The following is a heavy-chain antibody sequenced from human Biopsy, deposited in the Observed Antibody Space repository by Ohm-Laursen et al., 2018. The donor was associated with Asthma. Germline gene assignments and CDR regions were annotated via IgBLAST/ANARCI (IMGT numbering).Heavy chain of an antibody. Sequence: SLRLSCSASGFTFRSYAMHWVRQAPGKGLEWVAVGGSYYDGGLKYYADSVNGRFTVSRDDPKNTLYLQMNSLRPDDTAVYYCAKDVMEWYLPAFDFWGQGTLVTVSS. D-gene: IGHD3-3*01. J-gene: IGHJ4*02. CDR3: AKDVMEWYLPAFDF. CDR2: GGSYYDGGLK. V-gene: IGHV3-30-3*01. CDR1: GFTFRSYA.